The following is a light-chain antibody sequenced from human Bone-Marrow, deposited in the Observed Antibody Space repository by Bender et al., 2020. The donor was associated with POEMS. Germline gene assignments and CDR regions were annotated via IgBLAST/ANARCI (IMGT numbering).Light chain of an antibody. CDR3: SSFAGTVV. V-gene: IGLV2-8*01. Sequence: SALTQHPSASGSPGQSVTISCTGTSTNVAYYNYVSWYQQHPGKAPRLIIYEVTRRPSGVPGRFSGSKAGNTASLTVSGLQAEDEADYYCSSFAGTVVFGGGTKLTVL. CDR1: STNVAYYNY. CDR2: EVT. J-gene: IGLJ2*01.